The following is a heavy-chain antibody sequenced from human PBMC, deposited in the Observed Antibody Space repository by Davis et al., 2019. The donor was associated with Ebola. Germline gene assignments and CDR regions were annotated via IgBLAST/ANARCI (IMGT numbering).Heavy chain of an antibody. CDR3: ATTQWLREFDN. CDR2: IYDQST. D-gene: IGHD6-19*01. J-gene: IGHJ4*02. V-gene: IGHV3-53*05. Sequence: GESLKISCAASGIFVSNSYMSWVRQAPGKGLEWVSVIYDQSTAYADAVRGRFIISRDKSNNTLYLEMSSLRVDDTAVYYCATTQWLREFDNWGQGTLVTVSS. CDR1: GIFVSNSY.